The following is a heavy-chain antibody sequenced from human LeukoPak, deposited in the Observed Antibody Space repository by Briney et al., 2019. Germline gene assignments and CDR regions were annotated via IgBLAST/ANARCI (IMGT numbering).Heavy chain of an antibody. D-gene: IGHD6-13*01. Sequence: GASVKVSCKASGGTFSSYAISWVRQAPGQGLEWMGGITPIFGTANYAQKFQGRVTITTDESTSTAYMELSSLRSEDTAVYYCASWNSSSWYTDWFYPWGQGTLVTVSS. CDR2: ITPIFGTA. J-gene: IGHJ5*02. V-gene: IGHV1-69*05. CDR3: ASWNSSSWYTDWFYP. CDR1: GGTFSSYA.